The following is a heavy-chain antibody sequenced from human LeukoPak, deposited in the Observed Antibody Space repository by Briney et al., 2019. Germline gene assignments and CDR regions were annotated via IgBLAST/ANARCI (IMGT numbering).Heavy chain of an antibody. V-gene: IGHV4-38-2*01. D-gene: IGHD1-26*01. CDR2: MYHSGST. J-gene: IGHJ3*02. Sequence: PSETLSLTCDVSGYSISSGYYWGWIRQPPGKGLEFIGSMYHSGSTYYNPSLKSRVTISVDTSKNQFSLKLSSVTAADTAVYYCARHGGSNHIQRTFDICGQGTMVTVSS. CDR3: ARHGGSNHIQRTFDI. CDR1: GYSISSGYY.